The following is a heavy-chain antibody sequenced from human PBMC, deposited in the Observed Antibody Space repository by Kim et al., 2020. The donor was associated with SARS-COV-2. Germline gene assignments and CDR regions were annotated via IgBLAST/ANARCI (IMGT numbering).Heavy chain of an antibody. CDR1: GDSVSSNSAA. Sequence: SQTLSLTCAISGDSVSSNSAAWNWIRQPPSRGLEWLGRTYYKSKWYYDYAISVKSRMTINPDTSKNQFSLQLNSVTPEDTAVYYCARFVPHKGPDYWGQGTLVTVSS. J-gene: IGHJ4*02. CDR2: TYYKSKWYY. CDR3: ARFVPHKGPDY. V-gene: IGHV6-1*01.